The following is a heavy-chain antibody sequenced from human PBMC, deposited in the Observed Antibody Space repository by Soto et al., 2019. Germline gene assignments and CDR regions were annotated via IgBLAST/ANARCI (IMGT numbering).Heavy chain of an antibody. V-gene: IGHV4-59*01. CDR1: GGSISRYY. Sequence: QVQLQESGPGLVKPSETLSLTCTVSGGSISRYYWSWIRQPPGQGLELIGYIYYSGSTNYNPYLKSRVTIAVDTSKNQFSLKLSSVPAADTAVYYCARLGYCSGVSCLYYYYYGMDVWGQGTTVTVSS. CDR2: IYYSGST. D-gene: IGHD2-15*01. J-gene: IGHJ6*02. CDR3: ARLGYCSGVSCLYYYYYGMDV.